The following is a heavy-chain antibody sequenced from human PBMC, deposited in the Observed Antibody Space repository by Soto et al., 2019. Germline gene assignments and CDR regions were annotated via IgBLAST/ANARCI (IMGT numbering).Heavy chain of an antibody. V-gene: IGHV3-23*01. D-gene: IGHD2-2*01. CDR3: ASPSYCSSTSCYFEPYYGMDV. J-gene: IGHJ6*02. Sequence: PGGSLRLSCAASGFTFSSYAMSWVRQAPGKGLEWVSAISGSGGSTYYADSVKGRFTISRDNSKNTLYLQMNSLRAEDTAVYYCASPSYCSSTSCYFEPYYGMDVWGQGTTVTVSS. CDR2: ISGSGGST. CDR1: GFTFSSYA.